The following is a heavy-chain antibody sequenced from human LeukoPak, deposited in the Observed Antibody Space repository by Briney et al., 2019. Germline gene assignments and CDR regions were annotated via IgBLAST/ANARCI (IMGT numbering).Heavy chain of an antibody. J-gene: IGHJ4*02. CDR1: GGSISSGDYY. CDR2: IYYSGST. CDR3: ARGSPAAGFY. Sequence: SETLSLTCTVSGGSISSGDYYWSWIRQPPGKGLEWIGYIYYSGSTYYNPPLKSRVTISVDTSKNQFSLKLSSVTAADTAVYYCARGSPAAGFYWGQGTLVTVSS. V-gene: IGHV4-30-4*01. D-gene: IGHD1-14*01.